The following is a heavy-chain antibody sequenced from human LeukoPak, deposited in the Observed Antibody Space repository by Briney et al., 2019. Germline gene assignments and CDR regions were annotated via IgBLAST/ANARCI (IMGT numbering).Heavy chain of an antibody. J-gene: IGHJ4*02. CDR1: GGTFSSYA. D-gene: IGHD2-15*01. CDR3: ARVGYCSGGSCCSGGLDY. Sequence: ASVKVSCKASGGTFSSYAVSWVRQPPGQGLEWMGGIIPIFGTANYAQKFQGRVTITADESTSTAYMELSSLRSEDTAVYYCARVGYCSGGSCCSGGLDYWGQGTLVTVSS. V-gene: IGHV1-69*01. CDR2: IIPIFGTA.